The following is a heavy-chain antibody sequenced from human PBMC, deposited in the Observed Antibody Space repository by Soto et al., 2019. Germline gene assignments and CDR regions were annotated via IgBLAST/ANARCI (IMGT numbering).Heavy chain of an antibody. D-gene: IGHD3-10*01. J-gene: IGHJ2*01. V-gene: IGHV3-23*01. CDR3: AKSGGFGGYWFFDL. Sequence: EVQLLESGGGLVQPGGSLRLSCAASGFTFSSYAMSWVRQAPRKGLEWVSAISGSGGSTYYADSVKGRFTISRDNSKNTLYLQMNSLRAVDTAVYYCAKSGGFGGYWFFDLWGRGTLVTVSS. CDR1: GFTFSSYA. CDR2: ISGSGGST.